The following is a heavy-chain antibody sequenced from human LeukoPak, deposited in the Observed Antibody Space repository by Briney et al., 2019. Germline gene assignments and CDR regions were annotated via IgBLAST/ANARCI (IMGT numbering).Heavy chain of an antibody. D-gene: IGHD5-18*01. V-gene: IGHV3-30*18. J-gene: IGHJ4*02. CDR3: AKDPAGSYDRGYFDY. CDR1: GFTFSSYG. CDR2: ISYDGSNK. Sequence: GGSLRLSCAASGFTFSSYGMHWVRQAPGKGLEWVAVISYDGSNKYYADSVKGRFTISRDKSKNSLYLQMNSLRAEGTAVYYCAKDPAGSYDRGYFDYWGQGTLVTVSS.